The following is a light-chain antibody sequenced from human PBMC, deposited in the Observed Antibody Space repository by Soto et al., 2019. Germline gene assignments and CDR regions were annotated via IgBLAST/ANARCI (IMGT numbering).Light chain of an antibody. CDR3: QHYGNSVWT. Sequence: EIVLTQSPGTLSLSPGERATLSCRASQSVSSTNLVWYQLKSGQAPRLLIYGASSRATGIPDRFSGSGSEIDVTLIITRLEPEDFAVYYCQHYGNSVWTFGQGTKVEIK. J-gene: IGKJ1*01. CDR2: GAS. V-gene: IGKV3-20*01. CDR1: QSVSSTN.